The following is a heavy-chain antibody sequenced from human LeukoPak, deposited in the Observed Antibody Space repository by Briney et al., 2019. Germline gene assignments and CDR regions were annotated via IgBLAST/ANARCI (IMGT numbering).Heavy chain of an antibody. J-gene: IGHJ4*02. Sequence: ASVKVSCKASGYTFTSYYMHWVRQAPGQGLEWMGIINPSGGSTSYAKKFKGRVTMPRDMSTSTLYMELSSLRSEDTAVYYCARASRSYTFDYWGQGTLVTVSS. D-gene: IGHD2-2*02. CDR3: ARASRSYTFDY. V-gene: IGHV1-46*01. CDR2: INPSGGST. CDR1: GYTFTSYY.